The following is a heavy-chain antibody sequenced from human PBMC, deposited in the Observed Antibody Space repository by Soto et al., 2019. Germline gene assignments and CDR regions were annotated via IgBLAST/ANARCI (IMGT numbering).Heavy chain of an antibody. Sequence: ASVKVSCKASGYTFTGYYMHWVRQAPGQGLEWMGWTNPNSGGTNYAQKFQGWVTMTRDTSISTAYMELSRLRSDDTAVYYSARDGKLWFGELLDYYGMDVWGQGTTVTVSS. CDR3: ARDGKLWFGELLDYYGMDV. D-gene: IGHD3-10*01. J-gene: IGHJ6*02. CDR2: TNPNSGGT. CDR1: GYTFTGYY. V-gene: IGHV1-2*04.